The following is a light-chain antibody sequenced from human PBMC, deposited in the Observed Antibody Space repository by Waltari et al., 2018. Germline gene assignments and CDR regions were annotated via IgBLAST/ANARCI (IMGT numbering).Light chain of an antibody. V-gene: IGLV1-51*01. CDR1: SSNIGNNY. J-gene: IGLJ2*01. CDR2: DNN. CDR3: GTWDSSLSADVV. Sequence: QPPSVSAAPGQKVTISCSGSSSNIGNNYVSWYQQLPGTAPKLLIYDNNKRPSGIPDRFSGSKSGTSATLGITGLQTGDEADYYCGTWDSSLSADVVFGGGTKLTVL.